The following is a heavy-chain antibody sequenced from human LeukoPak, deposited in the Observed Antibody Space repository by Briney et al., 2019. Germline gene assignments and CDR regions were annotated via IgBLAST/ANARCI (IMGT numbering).Heavy chain of an antibody. CDR1: GFTFRNAW. CDR3: TTTYNYDSSGSIVDY. D-gene: IGHD3-22*01. CDR2: IKSKTDGGTT. Sequence: GGSLRLSCAASGFTFRNAWMTWVRQAPGQGLDWVGRIKSKTDGGTTDYAAPVKVRFTISRDDSKNTLYLQMNSLKTEDTAPYYCTTTYNYDSSGSIVDYWGQGTLVTVSS. V-gene: IGHV3-15*01. J-gene: IGHJ4*02.